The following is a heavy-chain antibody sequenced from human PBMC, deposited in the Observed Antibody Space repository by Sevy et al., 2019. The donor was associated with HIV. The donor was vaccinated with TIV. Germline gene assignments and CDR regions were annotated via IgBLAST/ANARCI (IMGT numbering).Heavy chain of an antibody. Sequence: GGSLRLSCAASGFTFTTFWMYWVRQAPGKGLMYVSRINSDGSTTNHADSVKGRFIISRDNAKKTLYLQMNSLRVEDTAVYYCTSLTGYWGQGTLVTVSS. CDR3: TSLTGY. V-gene: IGHV3-74*01. J-gene: IGHJ4*02. CDR1: GFTFTTFW. CDR2: INSDGSTT.